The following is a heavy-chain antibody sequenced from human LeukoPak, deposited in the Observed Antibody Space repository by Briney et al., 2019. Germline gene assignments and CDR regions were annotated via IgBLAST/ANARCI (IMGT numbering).Heavy chain of an antibody. CDR2: IWYDGSNK. V-gene: IGHV3-33*06. J-gene: IGHJ6*03. Sequence: GGSLRLSCAASGFTFSSYGMHWVRQAPGKGLEWVAVIWYDGSNKYYADSVKGRFTISRDNSKNTLYLQMNSLRAEDTAVYYCAKVGYSSGWYGPYYYYYMDVWGKGTTVTASS. CDR3: AKVGYSSGWYGPYYYYYMDV. CDR1: GFTFSSYG. D-gene: IGHD6-19*01.